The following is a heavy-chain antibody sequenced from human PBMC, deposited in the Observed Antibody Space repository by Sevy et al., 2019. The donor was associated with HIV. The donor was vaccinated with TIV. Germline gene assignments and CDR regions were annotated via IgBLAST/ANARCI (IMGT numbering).Heavy chain of an antibody. Sequence: GSLRLSCAASGFTFSSYGMQWVRQAPGKGLEWVAVISYDGSNKYYADSVKGRFTISRDNSKNTLYLQMNSLRAEDTAVYYCAKDLSSSWYIDYWGQGTLVTVSS. J-gene: IGHJ4*02. D-gene: IGHD6-13*01. CDR2: ISYDGSNK. V-gene: IGHV3-30*18. CDR3: AKDLSSSWYIDY. CDR1: GFTFSSYG.